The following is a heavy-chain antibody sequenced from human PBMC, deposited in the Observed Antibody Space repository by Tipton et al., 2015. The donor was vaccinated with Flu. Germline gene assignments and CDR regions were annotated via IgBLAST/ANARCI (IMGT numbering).Heavy chain of an antibody. CDR2: INHSGGT. CDR1: GGSFSGHY. D-gene: IGHD6-19*01. Sequence: GLVKPSKTLSLTCAVYGGSFSGHYWSWLRQAPGKGLEWIGEINHSGGTDYNSSLKSRVTISVDTSKNQFSLRVNSVTAADTAVYYCARGRVLGSLIRAGTVKRSLRNHYSGLDVWGQGTTLAVSS. J-gene: IGHJ6*02. V-gene: IGHV4-34*01. CDR3: ARGRVLGSLIRAGTVKRSLRNHYSGLDV.